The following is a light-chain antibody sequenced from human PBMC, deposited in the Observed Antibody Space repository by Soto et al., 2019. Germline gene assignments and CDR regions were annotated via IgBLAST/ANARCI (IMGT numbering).Light chain of an antibody. CDR1: SSDIGAYNY. J-gene: IGLJ2*01. CDR2: DVN. CDR3: NSFAGGAHVV. V-gene: IGLV2-8*01. Sequence: QSALAQPPSASGSPGQSVTISCTGTSSDIGAYNYVSWYQQYPGKAPKLIIYDVNQRPSGVPDRFSGSKSVNTASLTVSGLQAEDEAVYYCNSFAGGAHVVFGGGNKVTVL.